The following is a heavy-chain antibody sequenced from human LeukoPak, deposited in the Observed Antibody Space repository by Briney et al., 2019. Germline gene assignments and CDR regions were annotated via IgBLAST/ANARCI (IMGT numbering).Heavy chain of an antibody. CDR2: IHYSGIT. Sequence: SETLSLTCPVSGGSISGYHWSWIRQPPGKGLVGIGFIHYSGITNYNPSHKSRLTLSVDTSKSQFSLKLSSVTAADTAVYYCARSAGDSDYYRDVWGKGTTVTISS. CDR3: ARSAGDSDYYRDV. D-gene: IGHD4-17*01. J-gene: IGHJ6*03. V-gene: IGHV4-59*01. CDR1: GGSISGYH.